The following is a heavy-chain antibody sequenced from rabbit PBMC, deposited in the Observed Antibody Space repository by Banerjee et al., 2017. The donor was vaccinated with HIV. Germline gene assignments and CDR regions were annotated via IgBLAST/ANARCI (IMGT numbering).Heavy chain of an antibody. CDR2: INTISGDT. V-gene: IGHV1S45*01. CDR1: GFSFSNKYV. J-gene: IGHJ4*01. Sequence: QDQLEESGGDLVKPEGSLTLTCTASGFSFSNKYVMCWVRQAPGKGLEWIACINTISGDTVYATWAKGRFTISKASSTTVTLQMTSLTAADTATYFCARESTIVVAGVMMDYFNLWGPGTLVTVS. CDR3: ARESTIVVAGVMMDYFNL. D-gene: IGHD4-1*01.